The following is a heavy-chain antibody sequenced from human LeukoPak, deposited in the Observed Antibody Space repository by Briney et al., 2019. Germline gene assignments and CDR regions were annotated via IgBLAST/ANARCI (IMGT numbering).Heavy chain of an antibody. V-gene: IGHV3-23*01. CDR3: AKDPEPYDFHYFDY. D-gene: IGHD3-3*01. Sequence: PGGSLRLSCAASEFTFNSYAMSWVRQAPGKGLNWVSTISNNGVSTYYADSMKGRFTVSRDNSRNTLYLQMNSLRAEDTAVYYCAKDPEPYDFHYFDYWGQATLVAVSS. CDR2: ISNNGVST. J-gene: IGHJ4*02. CDR1: EFTFNSYA.